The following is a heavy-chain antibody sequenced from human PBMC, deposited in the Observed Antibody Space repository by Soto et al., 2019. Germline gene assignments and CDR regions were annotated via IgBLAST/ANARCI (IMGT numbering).Heavy chain of an antibody. J-gene: IGHJ4*02. V-gene: IGHV4-31*03. CDR2: IYYSGST. Sequence: QVQLQESGPGLVKPSQTLSLTCTVPGGSISSGGYYWSWIRQHPGKGLEWIGYIYYSGSTYYNPSLKSRVTISVDTSKNQFSLKLSSVTAADTAVYNCARSGYQLLSFDYRGQGTLVTVSS. D-gene: IGHD2-2*01. CDR1: GGSISSGGYY. CDR3: ARSGYQLLSFDY.